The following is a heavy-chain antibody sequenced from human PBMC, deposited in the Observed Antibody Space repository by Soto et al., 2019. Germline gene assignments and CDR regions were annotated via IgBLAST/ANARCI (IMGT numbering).Heavy chain of an antibody. J-gene: IGHJ6*02. CDR3: ARSIRGPRRFNGMDV. V-gene: IGHV2-70*13. Sequence: GPPLVNPTETLTLTCTLSGFSLTIPGMCVSWIRQPPGKALEWLALIERDDDDKYYSTSLKTRLTISKDTRKNQVVLTMANMDPADTGTYYCARSIRGPRRFNGMDVWGQGTTVTVSS. D-gene: IGHD1-20*01. CDR2: IERDDDDK. CDR1: GFSLTIPGMC.